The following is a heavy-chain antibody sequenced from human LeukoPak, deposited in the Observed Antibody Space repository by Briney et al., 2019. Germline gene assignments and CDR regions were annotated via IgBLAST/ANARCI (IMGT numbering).Heavy chain of an antibody. CDR1: GGTFSSYA. J-gene: IGHJ5*02. D-gene: IGHD6-13*01. V-gene: IGHV1-69*01. CDR3: ARDGIAAAGPGLYYGWFDP. Sequence: SVRVSCKASGGTFSSYAISWVRQAPGQGLEWMGGIIPIFGTANYAQKFQGRVTITADESTSTAYMELSSLRSEDTAVYYCARDGIAAAGPGLYYGWFDPWGQGTLVTVSS. CDR2: IIPIFGTA.